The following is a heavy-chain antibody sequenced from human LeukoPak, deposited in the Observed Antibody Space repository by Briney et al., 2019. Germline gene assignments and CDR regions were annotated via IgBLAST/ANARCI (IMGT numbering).Heavy chain of an antibody. Sequence: PGGSLRLSCAASGFTFSDDYMSWIRQAPGKGLEWVSYISSSGSTIYYADSVKGRFTISRDNAKNSLYLQMNSLRAEDTAVYYCARGGGCSGGSCYSRFYYGMDVWGQGTTVTVSS. V-gene: IGHV3-11*01. CDR2: ISSSGSTI. J-gene: IGHJ6*02. CDR1: GFTFSDDY. CDR3: ARGGGCSGGSCYSRFYYGMDV. D-gene: IGHD2-15*01.